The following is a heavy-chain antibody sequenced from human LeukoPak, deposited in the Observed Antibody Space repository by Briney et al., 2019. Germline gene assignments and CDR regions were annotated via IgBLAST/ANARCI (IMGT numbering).Heavy chain of an antibody. CDR2: INHSGST. V-gene: IGHV4-34*01. CDR3: ASSSESDDAFDI. J-gene: IGHJ3*02. D-gene: IGHD1-26*01. CDR1: GGSFSGYY. Sequence: SETLSLTCAVYGGSFSGYYWSWIRQPPGKGLEWIGEINHSGSTNYNPSLKSRVTISVDTSKNQFSLKLSSVTAADTAVYYCASSSESDDAFDIWGQGTMVTVSS.